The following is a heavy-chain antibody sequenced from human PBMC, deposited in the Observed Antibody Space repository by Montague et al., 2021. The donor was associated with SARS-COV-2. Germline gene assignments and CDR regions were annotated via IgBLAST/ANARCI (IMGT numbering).Heavy chain of an antibody. CDR3: ARGGWGAPGTGMLFDY. Sequence: CAISGDSVSSNTAAWNWIRQSPSRGLEWLGRTYYRSKWYNDYAVSVKSRITINPDTSKNQFSLQLNSVTPEDTAVYYCARGGWGAPGTGMLFDYWGQGTLVTVSS. D-gene: IGHD3-10*01. J-gene: IGHJ4*02. CDR2: TYYRSKWYN. CDR1: GDSVSSNTAA. V-gene: IGHV6-1*01.